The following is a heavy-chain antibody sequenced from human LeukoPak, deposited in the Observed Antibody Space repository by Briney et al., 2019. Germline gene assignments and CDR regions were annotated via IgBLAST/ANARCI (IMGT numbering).Heavy chain of an antibody. V-gene: IGHV1-46*01. D-gene: IGHD2-21*02. Sequence: ASVKVSCKASQYTFTGYYMHWVRQAPGQGLEGMGLINPRGGSTSYAQKFQGRVTMTRDTSTSTVYMELSSLRSEDTAVYYCARGIVVVTARYFDLWGRGTLVTVSS. J-gene: IGHJ2*01. CDR1: QYTFTGYY. CDR3: ARGIVVVTARYFDL. CDR2: INPRGGST.